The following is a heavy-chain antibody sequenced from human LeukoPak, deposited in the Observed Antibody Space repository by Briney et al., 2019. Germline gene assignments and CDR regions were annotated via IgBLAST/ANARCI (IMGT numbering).Heavy chain of an antibody. V-gene: IGHV1-3*01. CDR1: GYTFTSYA. D-gene: IGHD6-19*01. CDR2: INAGNGNT. CDR3: AREVAVAGNYHYGMDV. J-gene: IGHJ6*02. Sequence: ASVKVSCKASGYTFTSYAMHWVRQAPGQRLEWKGWINAGNGNTKYSQKLQGRVTMTTDTSTSTAYMGLRSLRSDDTAVYYCAREVAVAGNYHYGMDVWGQGTTVTVSS.